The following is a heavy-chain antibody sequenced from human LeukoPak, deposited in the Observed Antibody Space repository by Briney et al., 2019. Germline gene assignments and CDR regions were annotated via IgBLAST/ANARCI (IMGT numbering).Heavy chain of an antibody. Sequence: RPSETLSLTCAVSGGSISSGGYSWSWIRQPPGKGLEWIGYIYHSGSTYYNPSLKSRVTISVDRSKNQFSLKLSSVTAADTAVYYCARGGCSSTSCQNLDAFDIWGQGTMVTVSS. CDR1: GGSISSGGYS. D-gene: IGHD2-2*01. CDR3: ARGGCSSTSCQNLDAFDI. CDR2: IYHSGST. V-gene: IGHV4-30-2*01. J-gene: IGHJ3*02.